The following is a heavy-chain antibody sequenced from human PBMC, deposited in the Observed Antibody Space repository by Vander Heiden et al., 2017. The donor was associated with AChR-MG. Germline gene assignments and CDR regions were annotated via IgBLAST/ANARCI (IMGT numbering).Heavy chain of an antibody. V-gene: IGHV3-21*01. CDR2: ISSSSSYI. CDR3: AARIDYYYYGMDV. J-gene: IGHJ6*02. Sequence: EVQLVESGGGLVKPGGSLRLSCAASGFTFSSYSMNWVRQAPGKGLEWVSSISSSSSYIYYADSVKGRFTISRDNAKNSLYLQMNSLRAEDTAVYYCAARIDYYYYGMDVWGQGTTVTVSS. CDR1: GFTFSSYS. D-gene: IGHD3-3*02.